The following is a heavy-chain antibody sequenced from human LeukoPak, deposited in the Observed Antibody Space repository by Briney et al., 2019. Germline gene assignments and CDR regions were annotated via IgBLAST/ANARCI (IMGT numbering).Heavy chain of an antibody. V-gene: IGHV3-7*01. J-gene: IGHJ4*02. CDR3: ARDRGYFVFDH. Sequence: GGSLRLSCAASGFTFSRFWMTWVRQAPGKGLEWVANIKEDGSDKYYVDSVKGRFTVSRDNAKNSLYLQMNSLRDEDTAVYYCARDRGYFVFDHWGQGTLVTVSS. CDR2: IKEDGSDK. CDR1: GFTFSRFW. D-gene: IGHD3-10*01.